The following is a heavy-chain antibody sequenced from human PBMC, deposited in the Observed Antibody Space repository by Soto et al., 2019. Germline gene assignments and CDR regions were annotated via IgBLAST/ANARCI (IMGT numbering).Heavy chain of an antibody. CDR3: ASGKWSLDY. D-gene: IGHD2-8*01. CDR2: ISNSDYTT. CDR1: GITLSDNY. J-gene: IGHJ4*02. V-gene: IGHV3-11*01. Sequence: GGSLRLSCVASGITLSDNYMTWIRQAPGKGLEWLSYISNSDYTTYYADSVKGRFTISRDNAKNSLYLQLNGLRVEDTAVYYCASGKWSLDYWGQGILVTVSS.